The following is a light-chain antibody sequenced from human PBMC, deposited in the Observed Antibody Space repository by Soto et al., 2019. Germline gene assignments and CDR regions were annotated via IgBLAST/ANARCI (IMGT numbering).Light chain of an antibody. V-gene: IGKV4-1*01. J-gene: IGKJ1*01. CDR2: WAS. Sequence: DIVMTQSPDSLAVSLGERATINCKSSQSVLFTSNKKNYLAWYQQKPGQPPKLLIYWASLRESGVPDRFSGSGSGTDFTLKISRVEAEDVGVYYCMQSIQLPRTFGQGTKVDIK. CDR3: MQSIQLPRT. CDR1: QSVLFTSNKKNY.